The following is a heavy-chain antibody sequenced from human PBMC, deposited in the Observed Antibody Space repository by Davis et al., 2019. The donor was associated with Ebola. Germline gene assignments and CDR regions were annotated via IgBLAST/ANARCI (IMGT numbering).Heavy chain of an antibody. CDR2: ISGSGGTT. CDR1: GFSFSTYV. V-gene: IGHV3-23*01. CDR3: ARYRLRGTLRPSLEF. D-gene: IGHD1-7*01. Sequence: GSLRLSCAASGFSFSTYVMTWVRQAPGSGLEWVSTISGSGGTTYFADSVKGRFTISRDNSKNTLILQMNSLRSEDTAVYYCARYRLRGTLRPSLEFWGQGSLVTVSS. J-gene: IGHJ4*02.